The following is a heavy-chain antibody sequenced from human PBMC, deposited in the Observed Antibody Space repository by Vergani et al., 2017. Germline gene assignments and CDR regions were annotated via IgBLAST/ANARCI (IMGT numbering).Heavy chain of an antibody. Sequence: EVQLVQSGAEVKKPGESLTISCKGSGYSFTSYWIGWVRQMPGKGPEWMGIIYPGDSDTRYSPSFQGQFTISADKSISTAYLQWSSLKASDTAMYYCAGLGTPYYYYMDVWGKGTTVTVSS. CDR2: IYPGDSDT. V-gene: IGHV5-51*01. D-gene: IGHD7-27*01. J-gene: IGHJ6*03. CDR3: AGLGTPYYYYMDV. CDR1: GYSFTSYW.